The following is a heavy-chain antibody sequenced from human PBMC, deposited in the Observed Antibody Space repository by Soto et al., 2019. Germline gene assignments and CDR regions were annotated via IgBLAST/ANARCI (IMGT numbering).Heavy chain of an antibody. CDR1: GGTFSSYT. D-gene: IGHD6-13*01. V-gene: IGHV1-69*08. J-gene: IGHJ4*02. Sequence: QVQLVQSGAEVKKPGSSVKVSCKASGGTFSSYTISWVRQAPGQGLEWMGRIIPILGIANYAQKFQGRVTITADKSTSTADMELSSLRSEDTAVYYCARDRIHSSSWYIDYWGQGTLVTVSS. CDR3: ARDRIHSSSWYIDY. CDR2: IIPILGIA.